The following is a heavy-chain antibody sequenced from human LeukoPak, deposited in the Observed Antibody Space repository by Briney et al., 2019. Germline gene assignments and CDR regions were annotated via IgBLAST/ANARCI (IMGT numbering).Heavy chain of an antibody. Sequence: PGGSLRLSCAASGFTFSSYAMHWVRQAPGKGLEWVAVISYDGSNKYYADSVKGRFTISRDNSKNTLYLQMNSLRAEDTAVYYCARDSGWELFYWYFDLWGRGTLVTVSS. CDR2: ISYDGSNK. CDR1: GFTFSSYA. D-gene: IGHD1-26*01. V-gene: IGHV3-30-3*01. CDR3: ARDSGWELFYWYFDL. J-gene: IGHJ2*01.